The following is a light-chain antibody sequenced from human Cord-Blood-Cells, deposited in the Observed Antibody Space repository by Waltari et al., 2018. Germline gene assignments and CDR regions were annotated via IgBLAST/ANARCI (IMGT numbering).Light chain of an antibody. V-gene: IGLV3-1*01. CDR2: QDS. Sequence: SYELTQPPSVSVSPGPTASITCSRDKLGAQYACWYQQKPGQSPVLVIYQDSKRPSGIPERFSGSNSGNTATLTISGTQAMDEADYYCQAWDSSTDPPGDVVFGGGTKLTVL. J-gene: IGLJ2*01. CDR3: QAWDSSTDPPGDVV. CDR1: KLGAQY.